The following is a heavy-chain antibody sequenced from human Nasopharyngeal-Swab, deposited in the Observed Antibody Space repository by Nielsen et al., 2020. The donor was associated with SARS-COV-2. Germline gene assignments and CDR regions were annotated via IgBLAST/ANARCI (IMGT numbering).Heavy chain of an antibody. Sequence: GSLRLSCAASGFTFSSYDMSWVRQAPGKGLEWVSSISASGATTYYADSVKGRFTISRDNSKNTLYLQMNSLRAEDTALYYCAKGLYDAFDIWGQGTMVTVSS. D-gene: IGHD2-2*02. CDR3: AKGLYDAFDI. CDR2: ISASGATT. J-gene: IGHJ3*02. CDR1: GFTFSSYD. V-gene: IGHV3-23*01.